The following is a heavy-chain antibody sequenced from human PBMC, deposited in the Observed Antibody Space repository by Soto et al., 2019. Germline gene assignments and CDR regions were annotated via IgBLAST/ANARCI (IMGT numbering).Heavy chain of an antibody. V-gene: IGHV3-74*01. Sequence: GGSLRLSCAASGFTFSSYWMHWVRQAPGKGLVWVSRINSDGSSTSYADSVKGRFTISRDNAKNTLYLQMNSLRAEDTAVYYCARDKGDIVVVPAALGDYWGQEPWSPSPQ. CDR2: INSDGSST. J-gene: IGHJ4*01. D-gene: IGHD2-2*01. CDR1: GFTFSSYW. CDR3: ARDKGDIVVVPAALGDY.